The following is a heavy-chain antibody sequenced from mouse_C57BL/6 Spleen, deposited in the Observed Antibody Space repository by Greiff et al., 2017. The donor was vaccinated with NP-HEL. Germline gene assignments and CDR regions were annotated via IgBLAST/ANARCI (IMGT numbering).Heavy chain of an antibody. J-gene: IGHJ3*01. CDR1: GFNIKDDY. Sequence: VQLQQSGAELVRPGASVKLSCTASGFNIKDDYMHWVKQRPEQGLEWIGWIDPENGDTEYASKFQGKATITADTSSNTAYLQLSSLTSEDTAVYYCTTRITTVAYWGQGTLVTVSA. CDR2: IDPENGDT. V-gene: IGHV14-4*01. CDR3: TTRITTVAY. D-gene: IGHD1-1*01.